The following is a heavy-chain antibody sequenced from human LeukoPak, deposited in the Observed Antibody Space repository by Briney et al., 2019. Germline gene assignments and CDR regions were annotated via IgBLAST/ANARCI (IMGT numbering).Heavy chain of an antibody. Sequence: GGSLRLSCAASGFTFSSYAMHWVRQAPGKGLEWVAFIRYDGNKTFYGESVKGRFTISRDNPKSTLNLQMNSVSNEDTAVYYCTTEPGDYSSVSGFDYWGQGTLVTVSS. D-gene: IGHD6-19*01. V-gene: IGHV3-30*02. CDR2: IRYDGNKT. CDR1: GFTFSSYA. J-gene: IGHJ4*02. CDR3: TTEPGDYSSVSGFDY.